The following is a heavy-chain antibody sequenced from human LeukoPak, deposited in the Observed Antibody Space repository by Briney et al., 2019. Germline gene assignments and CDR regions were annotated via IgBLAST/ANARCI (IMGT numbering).Heavy chain of an antibody. J-gene: IGHJ4*02. CDR1: GFTFSSYG. V-gene: IGHV3-30*18. D-gene: IGHD6-13*01. CDR2: ISYDGSNK. Sequence: GGSLRLSCAASGFTFSSYGMHWVRQAPGKGLEWVAVISYDGSNKYYADSVKGRFTISRDNSKNTLYLQMNSLRAEDTAVYYCAKDQSGSAEYYFDYWGQGTLVTVSS. CDR3: AKDQSGSAEYYFDY.